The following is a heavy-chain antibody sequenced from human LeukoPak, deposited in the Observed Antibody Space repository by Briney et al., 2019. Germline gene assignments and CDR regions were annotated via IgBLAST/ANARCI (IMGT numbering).Heavy chain of an antibody. V-gene: IGHV3-30*02. CDR2: IRYDGSNK. Sequence: GGSLRLSCAASGFTFSSYGMHWVRQAPGKGLEWVAFIRYDGSNKYYADSVKGRFTISRDNSKNTLYLQMNSLRDEDTAVYYCAKSPRYYYYMDVWGKGTTVTVSS. CDR3: AKSPRYYYYMDV. J-gene: IGHJ6*03. CDR1: GFTFSSYG.